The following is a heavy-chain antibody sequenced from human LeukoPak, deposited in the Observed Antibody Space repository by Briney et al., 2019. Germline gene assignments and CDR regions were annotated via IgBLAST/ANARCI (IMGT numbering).Heavy chain of an antibody. Sequence: ASVKVSCKASGYTFTSYDINWVRQVPGQGLEWMGWVSPNNGNTGYAQNFQGRVTMTRNTSISTAYMELSSLTSEDTAVYYCARNWGGFDPWGQGTLVTVSS. CDR2: VSPNNGNT. CDR3: ARNWGGFDP. D-gene: IGHD7-27*01. V-gene: IGHV1-8*01. J-gene: IGHJ5*02. CDR1: GYTFTSYD.